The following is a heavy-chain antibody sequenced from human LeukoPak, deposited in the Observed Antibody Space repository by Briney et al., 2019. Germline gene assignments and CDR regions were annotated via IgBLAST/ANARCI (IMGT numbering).Heavy chain of an antibody. CDR2: INWNGGST. D-gene: IGHD3-10*01. Sequence: PGGSLRLSCAASGCTFDDYGMSWVRQAPGKGLEWVGGINWNGGSTGYADSVKGRFTISRDNAKISLYLQMNSLRAEDTALYYCARDKVRGVIDDWGQGTLVTVSS. CDR1: GCTFDDYG. J-gene: IGHJ4*02. V-gene: IGHV3-20*04. CDR3: ARDKVRGVIDD.